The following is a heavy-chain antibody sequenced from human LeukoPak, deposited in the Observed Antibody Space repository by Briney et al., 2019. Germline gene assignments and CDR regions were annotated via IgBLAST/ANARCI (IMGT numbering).Heavy chain of an antibody. CDR3: AKDTSSSLYYYYMDV. CDR2: ISGSGGST. CDR1: GFTFSSYA. Sequence: GGSLRLSCAASGFTFSSYAMSWVRQAPGKGLEWVSAISGSGGSTYYADSVKGRFTISRDNSKNTLYLQMNSLRAEDTAVFYCAKDTSSSLYYYYMDVWGKGTTVTVSS. D-gene: IGHD6-6*01. J-gene: IGHJ6*03. V-gene: IGHV3-23*01.